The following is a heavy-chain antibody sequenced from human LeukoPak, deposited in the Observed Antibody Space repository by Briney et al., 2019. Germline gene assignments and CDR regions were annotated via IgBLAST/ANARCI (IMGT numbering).Heavy chain of an antibody. Sequence: SETLSPTCTVSGGSITSGSYYWNWIRQPAGKGLEWIGRINTSGYTNYNPSLKSRVTISVDTSKNQFSLKPSSVTAADTAVYYCARDHSGYFPAFDYWGQGALVIVSS. CDR2: INTSGYT. CDR3: ARDHSGYFPAFDY. CDR1: GGSITSGSYY. V-gene: IGHV4-61*02. J-gene: IGHJ4*02. D-gene: IGHD3-22*01.